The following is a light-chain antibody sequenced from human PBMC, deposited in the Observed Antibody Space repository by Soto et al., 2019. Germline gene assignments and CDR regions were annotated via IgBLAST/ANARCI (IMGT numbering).Light chain of an antibody. CDR2: NNN. V-gene: IGLV1-47*02. J-gene: IGLJ1*01. Sequence: QSVLTQPASVSGSPGQSITISCSGSSSNIGSHYVYWYQQLPGTAPKLLIYNNNQRPSGVPDRFSGSKSGTSASLAISGLRSEDEADYYCAAWDDSLSDYVFATGTKVTV. CDR1: SSNIGSHY. CDR3: AAWDDSLSDYV.